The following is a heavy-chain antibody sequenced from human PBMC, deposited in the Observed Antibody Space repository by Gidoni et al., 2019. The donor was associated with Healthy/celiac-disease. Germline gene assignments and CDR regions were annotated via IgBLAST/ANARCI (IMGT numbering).Heavy chain of an antibody. V-gene: IGHV3-23*01. CDR1: GFTFSSYA. CDR2: ISGSGGST. CDR3: AKSYCSSTSCYARNYYYYYGMDV. Sequence: EVQLLESGGGLVQPGGSLRLSCAASGFTFSSYAMSWVRQAPGKGLEWVSAISGSGGSTYYADSVKGRFTISRDNSKNTPYLQMNSLRAEDTAVYYCAKSYCSSTSCYARNYYYYYGMDVWGQGTTVTVSS. J-gene: IGHJ6*02. D-gene: IGHD2-2*01.